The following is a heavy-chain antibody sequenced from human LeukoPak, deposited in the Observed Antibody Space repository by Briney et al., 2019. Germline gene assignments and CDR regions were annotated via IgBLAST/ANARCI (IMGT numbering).Heavy chain of an antibody. CDR3: AREEGSYHVVD. CDR2: IYYSGST. Sequence: PSETLSLTCTVSGGSISSSSYYWGWIRQPPGKGLEWIGSIYYSGSTYYNPSLKSRVTISVDTSKNQFSLKLSSVTAADTAVYYCAREEGSYHVVDWGQGTLVTVSS. V-gene: IGHV4-39*07. J-gene: IGHJ4*02. CDR1: GGSISSSSYY. D-gene: IGHD1-26*01.